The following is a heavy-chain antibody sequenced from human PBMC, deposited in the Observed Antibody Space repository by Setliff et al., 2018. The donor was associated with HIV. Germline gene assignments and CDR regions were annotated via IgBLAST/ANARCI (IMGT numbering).Heavy chain of an antibody. CDR1: GGIFTTSS. V-gene: IGHV1-69*13. J-gene: IGHJ4*02. Sequence: ASVKVSCKSSGGIFTTSSINWMRQVPGQGLEWMGGFNPIFTSPDYAQKFQDRITMTADESTSTAYMELRSLTSEDTAVYFCARGVRVTVVQRASSLDFWGQGTLVTV. CDR3: ARGVRVTVVQRASSLDF. D-gene: IGHD2-21*02. CDR2: FNPIFTSP.